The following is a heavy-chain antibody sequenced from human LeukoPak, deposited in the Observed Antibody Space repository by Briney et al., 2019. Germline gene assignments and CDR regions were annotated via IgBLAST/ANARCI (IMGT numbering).Heavy chain of an antibody. CDR1: GGSISSSSYY. CDR2: IYTSGST. V-gene: IGHV4-39*07. Sequence: MSSETLSLTCTVSGGSISSSSYYWGWIRQPPGKGLEWIGSIYTSGSTNYNPSLKSRVTMSVDTSKNQFSLKLSSVTAADTAVYYYARSPTVKEFHWFDPWGQGTLVTVSS. J-gene: IGHJ5*02. CDR3: ARSPTVKEFHWFDP. D-gene: IGHD4-11*01.